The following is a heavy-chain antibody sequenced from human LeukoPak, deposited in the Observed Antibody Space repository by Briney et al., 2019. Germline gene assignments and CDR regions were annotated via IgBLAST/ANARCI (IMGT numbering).Heavy chain of an antibody. J-gene: IGHJ5*02. V-gene: IGHV4-4*07. CDR2: IYTSGST. D-gene: IGHD4-23*01. CDR3: ARVGYGGKVDWFDP. Sequence: PSETLSLTCSVFGDSVTSYYWSWIRQPAGKGLEWIGRIYTSGSTNYNPSLKSRVTMSVDTSKNQFSLKLSSVTAADTAVYYCARVGYGGKVDWFDPWGQGTLVTVSS. CDR1: GDSVTSYY.